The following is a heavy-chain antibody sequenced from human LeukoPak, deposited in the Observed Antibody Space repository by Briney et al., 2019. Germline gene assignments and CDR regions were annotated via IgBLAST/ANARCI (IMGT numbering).Heavy chain of an antibody. CDR2: INSDESIT. J-gene: IGHJ4*02. CDR3: ARGLVPGFLDY. D-gene: IGHD4-11*01. CDR1: GFTFSSPW. Sequence: GGSLRLSCAASGFTFSSPWMYWVRRAPGKGLVWVSRINSDESITTYADSVKGRFTISRDNAKNTLYLQMNSLRAEDTAVYYCARGLVPGFLDYWGQGTPVTVSS. V-gene: IGHV3-74*01.